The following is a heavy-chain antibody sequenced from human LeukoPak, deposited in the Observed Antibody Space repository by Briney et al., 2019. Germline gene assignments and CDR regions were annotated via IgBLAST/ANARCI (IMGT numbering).Heavy chain of an antibody. D-gene: IGHD5-18*01. J-gene: IGHJ5*02. V-gene: IGHV4-59*08. CDR1: GGSISSYY. CDR2: IYYSGST. Sequence: PSETLSLTCTVSGGSISSYYWSWIRQPPGKGLEWIGYIYYSGSTNYNPSLKSRVTISVDTSKNQFSLKLSSVTAADTAVYYCARPVDTAMFAWFDPWGQGTLVTVSS. CDR3: ARPVDTAMFAWFDP.